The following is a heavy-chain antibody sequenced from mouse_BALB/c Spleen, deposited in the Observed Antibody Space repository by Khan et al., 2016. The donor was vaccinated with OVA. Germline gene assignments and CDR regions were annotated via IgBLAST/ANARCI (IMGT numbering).Heavy chain of an antibody. CDR3: APAGTGDYFDY. CDR1: GFNIKDTH. J-gene: IGHJ2*01. Sequence: MQLEESGAELVKPGASVKLSCTASGFNIKDTHMHWVKQRPEQGLEWIGRIDPANDNSKYDPRFQGNATITADTSSNTAYLHLSSLTSEDTAVYYCAPAGTGDYFDYWGQGTTLTVSS. D-gene: IGHD4-1*01. V-gene: IGHV14-3*02. CDR2: IDPANDNS.